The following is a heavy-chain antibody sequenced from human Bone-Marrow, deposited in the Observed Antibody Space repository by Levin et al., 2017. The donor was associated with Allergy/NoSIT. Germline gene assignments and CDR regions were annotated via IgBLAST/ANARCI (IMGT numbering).Heavy chain of an antibody. Sequence: QPGGSLRLSCVTSGFTFSNYWMNWVRQAPGKGLEWLANIKADGSTRSYVDSVKGRFTISRDNAKNSLYLQLDSLTAEDTALYYCTRDYYASGTSDYWGQGTLVTVSS. CDR3: TRDYYASGTSDY. D-gene: IGHD3-10*01. V-gene: IGHV3-7*01. J-gene: IGHJ4*02. CDR2: IKADGSTR. CDR1: GFTFSNYW.